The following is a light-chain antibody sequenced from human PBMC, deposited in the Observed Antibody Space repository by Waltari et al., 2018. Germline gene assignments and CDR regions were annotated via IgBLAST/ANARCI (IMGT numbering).Light chain of an antibody. Sequence: QSVLTQPPSVSAAPGQKVTISCSGRTSNIGSNYVSRYQQVPGTAPKLLIYYNDKRASGIPDRFSGSRSGTSATLDISGVQTGDEADYYCATWDSDLSTEDVFGTGTKVTVL. V-gene: IGLV1-51*01. J-gene: IGLJ1*01. CDR1: TSNIGSNY. CDR3: ATWDSDLSTEDV. CDR2: YND.